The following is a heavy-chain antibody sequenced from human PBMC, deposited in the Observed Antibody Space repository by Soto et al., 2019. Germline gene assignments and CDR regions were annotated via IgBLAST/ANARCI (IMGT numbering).Heavy chain of an antibody. Sequence: GGSLRLSCAASGFTFDDYTMHWVRQAPGKGLEWVSLISWDGGSTYYADSVKGRFTISRDNSKNSLYLQMNSLRTEDTALYYCAKEAMMAEWELRPFDYWGQGTLVTVSS. CDR1: GFTFDDYT. J-gene: IGHJ4*02. V-gene: IGHV3-43*01. CDR3: AKEAMMAEWELRPFDY. D-gene: IGHD1-26*01. CDR2: ISWDGGST.